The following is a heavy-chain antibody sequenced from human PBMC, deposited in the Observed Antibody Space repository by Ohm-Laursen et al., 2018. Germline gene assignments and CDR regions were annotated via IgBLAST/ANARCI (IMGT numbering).Heavy chain of an antibody. Sequence: SLRLSCSASGFTLNSHWMHWVRQGPGEGLVWVSRITSDGTSTAYADSVRGRFTISRDTAKNTLYLQMDSLRADDTAVYYCSRGFLQRPWGQGTLVTVSS. J-gene: IGHJ5*02. D-gene: IGHD3-3*01. V-gene: IGHV3-74*01. CDR3: SRGFLQRP. CDR1: GFTLNSHW. CDR2: ITSDGTST.